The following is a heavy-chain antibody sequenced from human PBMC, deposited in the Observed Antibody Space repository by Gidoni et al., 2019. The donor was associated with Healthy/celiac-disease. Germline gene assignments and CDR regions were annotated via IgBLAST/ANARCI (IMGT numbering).Heavy chain of an antibody. V-gene: IGHV3-30*18. CDR2: ISYDGSNK. CDR1: SSYG. Sequence: SSYGMHWVRQAPGKGLEWVAVISYDGSNKYYADSVKGRFTISRDNSKNTLYLQMNSLRAEDTAVYYCAKQGAGTLGYWVQGTLVTVSS. CDR3: AKQGAGTLGY. D-gene: IGHD6-19*01. J-gene: IGHJ4*02.